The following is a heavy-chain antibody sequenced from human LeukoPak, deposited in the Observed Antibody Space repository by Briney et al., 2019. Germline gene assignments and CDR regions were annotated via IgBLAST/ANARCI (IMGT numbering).Heavy chain of an antibody. D-gene: IGHD6-13*01. CDR1: GFTFTNDW. J-gene: IGHJ6*02. CDR3: ARGEQQLVDYYYGMDV. CDR2: INQDGSEK. V-gene: IGHV3-7*01. Sequence: PGGSLRLSCAASGFTFTNDWMSWVRQAPGEGLEWGAHINQDGSEKYYVDSVKGRFTISRDNAKNSLYLQMNSLRAEDTAVYYCARGEQQLVDYYYGMDVWGQGTTVTVSS.